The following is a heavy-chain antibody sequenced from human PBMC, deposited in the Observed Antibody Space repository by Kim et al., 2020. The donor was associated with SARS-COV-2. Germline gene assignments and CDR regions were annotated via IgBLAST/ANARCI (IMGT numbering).Heavy chain of an antibody. V-gene: IGHV3-23*01. D-gene: IGHD6-13*01. CDR1: GFTFNNYA. Sequence: GGSLRLSCAASGFTFNNYAMGWVRQSPGKGLEWFSGITSSGHDTYYADSVKGRFTISRDTSENTLYLQMSSLRADDTALYYCAKGSSSGRPYFFDSWGQGTLVAVSS. J-gene: IGHJ4*02. CDR3: AKGSSSGRPYFFDS. CDR2: ITSSGHDT.